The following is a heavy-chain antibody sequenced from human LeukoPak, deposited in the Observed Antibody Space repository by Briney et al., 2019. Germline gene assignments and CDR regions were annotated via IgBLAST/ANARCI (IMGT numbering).Heavy chain of an antibody. V-gene: IGHV3-33*08. Sequence: PGGSLRLSCVASGCTFSPCVLQWLHQAPGKGLEWVAVIWYDGSNKYYADSVRGRFTISRDNFKDTLYLQMNSLRAEDTAVYSWATDLENCCSSYLFDYWGQGTLVTVSS. CDR2: IWYDGSNK. CDR1: GCTFSPCV. CDR3: ATDLENCCSSYLFDY. D-gene: IGHD3-3*01. J-gene: IGHJ4*02.